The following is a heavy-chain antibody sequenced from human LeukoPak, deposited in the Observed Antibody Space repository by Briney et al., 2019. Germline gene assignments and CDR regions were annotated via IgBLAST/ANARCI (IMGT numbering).Heavy chain of an antibody. CDR3: ARDFDY. Sequence: GGSLRLSCGASGFIFNTPAMHWVRQAPGKGLEWVAVISYHGKNKYYAESVRGRFTISRDNSKNTLYLQMNSLNTEDTAVYYCARDFDYWGQGTLVTVPS. CDR2: ISYHGKNK. V-gene: IGHV3-30*04. J-gene: IGHJ4*02. CDR1: GFIFNTPA.